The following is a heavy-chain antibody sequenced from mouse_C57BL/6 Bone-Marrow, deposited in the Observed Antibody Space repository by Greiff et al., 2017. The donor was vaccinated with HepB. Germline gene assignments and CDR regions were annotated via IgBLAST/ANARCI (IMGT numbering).Heavy chain of an antibody. CDR1: GYSITSGYY. V-gene: IGHV3-6*01. J-gene: IGHJ3*01. CDR3: ARDGGAWFAY. CDR2: ISYDGSN. Sequence: VQLQQSGPGLVKPSQSLSLTCSVTGYSITSGYYWNLIRQFPGNKLEWMGYISYDGSNNYNPSLKNRISITRDTSKNQFFLKLNSVTTEDTATYYCARDGGAWFAYWGQGTLVTVSA.